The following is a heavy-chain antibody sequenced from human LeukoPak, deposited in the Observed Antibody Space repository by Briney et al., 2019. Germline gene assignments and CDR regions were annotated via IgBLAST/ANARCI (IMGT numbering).Heavy chain of an antibody. J-gene: IGHJ3*02. D-gene: IGHD2-21*02. Sequence: SETLSLTCAVYGGSFSGYYWSWIRQPPGKGLEWIGEMNHSGSTNYNPSLKSRGTISVDTSKNLFSLRLTSVTAADTAVYYCARDSSVVTSSDACDIWGPGTMVTVSS. CDR1: GGSFSGYY. V-gene: IGHV4-34*01. CDR2: MNHSGST. CDR3: ARDSSVVTSSDACDI.